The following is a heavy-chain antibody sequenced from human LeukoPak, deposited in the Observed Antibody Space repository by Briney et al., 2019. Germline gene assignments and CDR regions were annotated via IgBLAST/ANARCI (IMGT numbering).Heavy chain of an antibody. CDR3: ARLYSRFNWFDP. D-gene: IGHD6-13*01. CDR1: GGSISSGSYY. CDR2: IYTSGST. V-gene: IGHV4-61*02. J-gene: IGHJ5*02. Sequence: SETLSLTCTVSGGSISSGSYYWSWIRQPAGKGLEWIGRIYTSGSTNYNPSLKSRVTISVDTSKNQFSLKLSSVTAADTAVYYCARLYSRFNWFDPWGQGTLVTVSS.